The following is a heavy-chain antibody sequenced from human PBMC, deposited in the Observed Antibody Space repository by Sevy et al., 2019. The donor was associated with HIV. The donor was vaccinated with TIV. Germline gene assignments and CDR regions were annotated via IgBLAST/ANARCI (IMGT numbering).Heavy chain of an antibody. J-gene: IGHJ4*02. D-gene: IGHD3-16*01. CDR3: ARRADWGYLYYFDY. Sequence: ASVKVSCKASGYTFTGYYMHWVRQAPGQGLEWMGWINPNSGGTNYAQKFQGRVTMTRDTSISTAYMELSKLRSDDTAVYYCARRADWGYLYYFDYWGQGTLVTVSS. V-gene: IGHV1-2*02. CDR2: INPNSGGT. CDR1: GYTFTGYY.